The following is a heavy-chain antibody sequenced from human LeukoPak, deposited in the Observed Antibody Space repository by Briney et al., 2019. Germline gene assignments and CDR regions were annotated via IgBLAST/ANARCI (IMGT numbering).Heavy chain of an antibody. V-gene: IGHV3-30*18. CDR2: ISYDGSTK. J-gene: IGHJ4*02. D-gene: IGHD1-26*01. CDR3: AKDVGSGSYYFDY. Sequence: GGSLRLSCAASGFTFSSYGMHWVRQAPGKGLEWVAVISYDGSTKYYADSVRGRFTISRDNYKNTPYLQMNSLRAEDTAVYYCAKDVGSGSYYFDYWGQGTLVTVSS. CDR1: GFTFSSYG.